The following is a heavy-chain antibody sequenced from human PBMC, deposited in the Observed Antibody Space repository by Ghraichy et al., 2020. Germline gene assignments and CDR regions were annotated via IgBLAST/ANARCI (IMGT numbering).Heavy chain of an antibody. V-gene: IGHV4-59*01. Sequence: SETLSLTCTVFGGSISSYYWSWIRQPPGKGLEWIGYIYYSWSTNYNPSLKSRVTISVDTSKNQFSLKLSSVTAADTAVYYCARGFMGDWLLSRFEYNWFDPWGQGTLVTVSS. CDR3: ARGFMGDWLLSRFEYNWFDP. CDR1: GGSISSYY. D-gene: IGHD3/OR15-3a*01. CDR2: IYYSWST. J-gene: IGHJ5*02.